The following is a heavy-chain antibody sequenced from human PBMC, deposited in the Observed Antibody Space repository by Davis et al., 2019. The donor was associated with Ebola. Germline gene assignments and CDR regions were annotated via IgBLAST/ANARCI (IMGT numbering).Heavy chain of an antibody. V-gene: IGHV1-2*02. CDR3: ARDPGPIAGEVYFDY. D-gene: IGHD6-13*01. CDR1: GYTFTGYY. J-gene: IGHJ4*02. Sequence: ASVKVSCKASGYTFTGYYMHWVRQAPGQGLEWMGWINPNSGGTNYAQKFQGRVTMTRDTSISTAYMELSRLRSDDTAVYYCARDPGPIAGEVYFDYWGQGTLVTVSS. CDR2: INPNSGGT.